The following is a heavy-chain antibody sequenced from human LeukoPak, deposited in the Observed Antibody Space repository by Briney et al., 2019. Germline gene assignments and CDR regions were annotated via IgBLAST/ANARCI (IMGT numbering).Heavy chain of an antibody. D-gene: IGHD4-17*01. Sequence: TGGSLRLSCAASGFTFSSYAMSWVRQAPGKGLEWVSAISGSGGSTYYADSVKGRFTISRDNSKNTLYLQMNSLRAEDTAVYYCAKDQPTVTRPLGPAQGGFDYWGQGTLVTVSS. V-gene: IGHV3-23*01. CDR3: AKDQPTVTRPLGPAQGGFDY. CDR2: ISGSGGST. J-gene: IGHJ4*02. CDR1: GFTFSSYA.